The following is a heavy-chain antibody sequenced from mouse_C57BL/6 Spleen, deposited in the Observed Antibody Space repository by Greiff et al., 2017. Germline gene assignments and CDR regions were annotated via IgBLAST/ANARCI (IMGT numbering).Heavy chain of an antibody. V-gene: IGHV3-6*01. D-gene: IGHD2-4*01. CDR1: GYSITSGYY. CDR3: ARGGYYDYLFDD. CDR2: ISYDGSN. J-gene: IGHJ2*01. Sequence: EVKLVESGPGLVKPSQSLSLTCSVTGYSITSGYYWNWIRQFPGNKLEWMGYISYDGSNNYNPSLKNRISITRDTSTNPLFLKLNAVTTEDTATDYCARGGYYDYLFDDWGKGTTLTVSS.